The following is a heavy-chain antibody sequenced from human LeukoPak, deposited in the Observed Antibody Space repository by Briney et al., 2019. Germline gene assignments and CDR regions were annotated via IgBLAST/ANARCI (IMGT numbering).Heavy chain of an antibody. CDR1: GGTFSSYA. D-gene: IGHD3-22*01. V-gene: IGHV1-69*05. CDR2: IIPISGTA. CDR3: ARDAYYYDSSGYYLGY. Sequence: SVKVSCKASGGTFSSYAISWVRQAPGQGLEWMGGIIPISGTANYAQKFQGRVTITTDESTSTAYMELSSLRSEDTAVYYCARDAYYYDSSGYYLGYWGQGTLVTVSS. J-gene: IGHJ4*02.